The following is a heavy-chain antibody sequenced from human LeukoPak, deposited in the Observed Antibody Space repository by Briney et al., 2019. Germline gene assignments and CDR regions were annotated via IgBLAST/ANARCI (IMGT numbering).Heavy chain of an antibody. J-gene: IGHJ6*03. CDR2: IYYSGST. CDR1: GFTFSDYY. V-gene: IGHV4-59*01. Sequence: GSLRLSCAASGFTFSDYYMSWIRQTPGKGLEWIGYIYYSGSTNFNPSLKSRVTISVDTSKNQFSLKMSSVTAADTAVYFCARGGPPGYYYDYYMDVWGKGTTVTISS. CDR3: ARGGPPGYYYDYYMDV.